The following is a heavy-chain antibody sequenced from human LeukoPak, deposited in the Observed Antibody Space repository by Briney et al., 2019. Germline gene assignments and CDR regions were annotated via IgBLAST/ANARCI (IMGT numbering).Heavy chain of an antibody. V-gene: IGHV3-7*01. J-gene: IGHJ4*02. CDR3: ARDRGDGYNYRSPFDY. Sequence: GGSLRLSCAASGFTFRSYWMSWVRQAPGKGLEWGAHIKQDGSQQWCVDSVKGRVTSYRDNAKNSLLLQMNSLRAEDTAVYYCARDRGDGYNYRSPFDYWGQGTQVTVSS. CDR2: IKQDGSQQ. D-gene: IGHD5-24*01. CDR1: GFTFRSYW.